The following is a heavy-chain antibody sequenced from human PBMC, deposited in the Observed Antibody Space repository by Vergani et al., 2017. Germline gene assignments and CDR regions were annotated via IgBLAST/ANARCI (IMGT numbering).Heavy chain of an antibody. CDR3: AGDPSDSTYGGFDY. D-gene: IGHD2-2*01. Sequence: EVQLLESGGGLVQPGGSLRLSCAASGFTFSSYAMSWVRQAPGKGLEWVSAISGSGGSTYYADSVKGRFTISRDNSKNTLYLQMNSLRAGDTAVYYCAGDPSDSTYGGFDYWGQGTLVTVSS. CDR2: ISGSGGST. J-gene: IGHJ4*02. CDR1: GFTFSSYA. V-gene: IGHV3-23*01.